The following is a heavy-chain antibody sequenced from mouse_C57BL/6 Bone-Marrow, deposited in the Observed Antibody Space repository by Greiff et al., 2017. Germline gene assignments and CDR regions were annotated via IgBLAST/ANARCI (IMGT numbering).Heavy chain of an antibody. CDR2: IDPSDSYT. CDR3: ARRNWGGAMDY. CDR1: GYTFTSYW. D-gene: IGHD4-1*01. V-gene: IGHV1-59*01. Sequence: VQLQQPGAELVRPGTSVKLSCKASGYTFTSYWMHWVKQRPGQGLEWIGVIDPSDSYTNYNQKFKGKATLTVDTSSSTAYMQLSSLTSEDSAVYYCARRNWGGAMDYWGQGTSVTVSS. J-gene: IGHJ4*01.